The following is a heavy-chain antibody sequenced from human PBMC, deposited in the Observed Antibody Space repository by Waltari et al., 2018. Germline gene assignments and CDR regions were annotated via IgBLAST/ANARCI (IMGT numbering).Heavy chain of an antibody. D-gene: IGHD6-19*01. J-gene: IGHJ4*01. CDR2: IKQDASEK. V-gene: IGHV3-7*01. CDR1: GFTWNNYW. CDR3: AASVGVAPNY. Sequence: VQLVESGGGLVQPGGSLRLSCAAAGFTWNNYWMTWVRQAPGKGLEWVANIKQDASEKYYVDSVKGRFTISRDNTKNSLYLQMNSLRAEDTAVYYCAASVGVAPNYWGHGTLVTVSS.